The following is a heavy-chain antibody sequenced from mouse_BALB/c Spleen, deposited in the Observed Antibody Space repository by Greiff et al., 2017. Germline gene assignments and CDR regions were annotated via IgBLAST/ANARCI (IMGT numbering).Heavy chain of an antibody. V-gene: IGHV3-6*02. CDR3: ARDGY. CDR2: ISYDGSN. CDR1: GYSFTSGYY. Sequence: EVQLQESGPGLVKPSQSLSLTCSVTGYSFTSGYYWNWIRQFPGNKLEWMGYISYDGSNNYNPSLKNRISITRDTSKNQFFLKLNSVTTEDTATYYCARDGYWGQGTTLTVSS. J-gene: IGHJ2*01.